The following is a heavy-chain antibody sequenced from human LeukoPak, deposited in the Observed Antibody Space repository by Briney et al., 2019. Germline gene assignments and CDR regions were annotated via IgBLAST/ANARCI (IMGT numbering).Heavy chain of an antibody. Sequence: GGSLRLSCAASGFTFSSYSMNWVRQAPGKGLEWVSSISSSSSYIYYADSVKGRFTISRDNAKNSLYLQMNSLRAEDTAVYYCARSRLDYYDSSGYYHYWGQGTLVTVSS. CDR2: ISSSSSYI. V-gene: IGHV3-21*01. D-gene: IGHD3-22*01. CDR3: ARSRLDYYDSSGYYHY. CDR1: GFTFSSYS. J-gene: IGHJ4*02.